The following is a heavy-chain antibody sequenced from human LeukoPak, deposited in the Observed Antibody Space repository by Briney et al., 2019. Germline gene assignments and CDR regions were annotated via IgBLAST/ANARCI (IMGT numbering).Heavy chain of an antibody. D-gene: IGHD2-15*01. J-gene: IGHJ4*02. CDR1: GFTFSSYA. V-gene: IGHV3-23*01. CDR3: AKDQKYCSGGSCYTNFDY. CDR2: ISGSGGST. Sequence: GGSLRLSCAASGFTFSSYAMSWVRQAPGKGLEGVSAISGSGGSTYYADSVKGRFTISRDNSKNTLYLQMNSLRAEDTAVYYCAKDQKYCSGGSCYTNFDYWGQGTLVTVSS.